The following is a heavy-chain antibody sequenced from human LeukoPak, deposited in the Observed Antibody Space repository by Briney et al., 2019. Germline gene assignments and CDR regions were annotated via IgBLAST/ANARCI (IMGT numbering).Heavy chain of an antibody. V-gene: IGHV4-39*07. Sequence: SETPSLTCTVSGGSISSSSYYWGWIRQPPGKGLEWIGSIYHSGSTYYNPSLKSRVTISVDRSKNQFSLKLSSVTAADTAVYYCARVVGYSYLDYWGQGTLVTVSS. CDR3: ARVVGYSYLDY. J-gene: IGHJ4*02. D-gene: IGHD5-18*01. CDR2: IYHSGST. CDR1: GGSISSSSYY.